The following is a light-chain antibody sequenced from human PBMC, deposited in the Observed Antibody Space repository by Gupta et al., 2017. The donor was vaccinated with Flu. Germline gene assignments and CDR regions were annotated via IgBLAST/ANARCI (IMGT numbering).Light chain of an antibody. CDR3: QQNYSTPSWT. V-gene: IGKV1-39*01. CDR2: AAS. J-gene: IGKJ1*01. Sequence: DIQMTQSTSSLSASVGDRVTITCRASQSISSYLNWYQQKPGKAPKLLIYAASSLQSGVPSRFSGSGSGTDFTLIISSLQPEDFATYYCQQNYSTPSWTFGQGTKVEIK. CDR1: QSISSY.